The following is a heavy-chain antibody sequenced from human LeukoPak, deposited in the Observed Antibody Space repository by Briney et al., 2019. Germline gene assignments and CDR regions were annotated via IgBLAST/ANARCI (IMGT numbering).Heavy chain of an antibody. CDR1: GGSISSGSYY. Sequence: SQTLSLTCTVSGGSISSGSYYWGWIRQQAGKGLEWIGRIYTSGSTNYNPSLQSRVTISVDTSKNQFSLKLSSVTAADTAVYYCARGMRVRGVIIIIFDYWGQGTLVTVSS. CDR3: ARGMRVRGVIIIIFDY. J-gene: IGHJ4*02. CDR2: IYTSGST. V-gene: IGHV4-61*02. D-gene: IGHD3-10*01.